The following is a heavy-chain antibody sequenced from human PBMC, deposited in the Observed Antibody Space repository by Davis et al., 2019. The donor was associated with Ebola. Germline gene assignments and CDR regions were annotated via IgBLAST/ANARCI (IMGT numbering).Heavy chain of an antibody. J-gene: IGHJ6*02. D-gene: IGHD3-22*01. CDR3: ARELREYYYDSSGYGTHYGMDV. CDR2: LYYSGFT. CDR1: GASVSSGAYY. Sequence: MPSETLSLTCTVSGASVSSGAYYWSWIRQPPGKGLEWIGSLYYSGFTNYSPSLKSRVTTSIDTSKNEFSLKLSSVTAADTAVYYCARELREYYYDSSGYGTHYGMDVWGQGTTVTVSS. V-gene: IGHV4-61*08.